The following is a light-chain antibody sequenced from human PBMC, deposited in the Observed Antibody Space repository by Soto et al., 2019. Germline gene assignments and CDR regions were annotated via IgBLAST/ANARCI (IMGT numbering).Light chain of an antibody. CDR1: SSDVGAYDY. CDR2: EVA. J-gene: IGLJ3*02. V-gene: IGLV2-14*01. Sequence: QSALTQPASVSGSPEQPITISCTGTSSDVGAYDYVSWYQHHPGKAPKLMIYEVANRPSGVSNRFSGSKSANTASLTISGLQAEDEADYYCSSYTTSNTHVFGGGTKLTVL. CDR3: SSYTTSNTHV.